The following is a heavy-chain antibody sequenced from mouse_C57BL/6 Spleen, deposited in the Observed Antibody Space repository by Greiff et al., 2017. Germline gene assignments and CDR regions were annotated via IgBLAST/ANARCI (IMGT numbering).Heavy chain of an antibody. CDR3: SRRGELGVFFDY. CDR1: GYTFTSYW. D-gene: IGHD4-1*01. V-gene: IGHV1-69*01. CDR2: IDPYDSST. J-gene: IGHJ2*01. Sequence: QVQLQQPGAELVMPGASVKLSCKASGYTFTSYWMHWVKQRPGQGLEWIGEIDPYDSSTNYNQKFKGKSTLTVDKSSSTAYMQLSSLTSEDSAVYYCSRRGELGVFFDYWGQGTTLTVSS.